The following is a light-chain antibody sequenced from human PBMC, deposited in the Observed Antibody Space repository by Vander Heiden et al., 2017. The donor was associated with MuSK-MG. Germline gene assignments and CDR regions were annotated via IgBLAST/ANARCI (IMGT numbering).Light chain of an antibody. V-gene: IGKV3-15*01. CDR2: GAS. Sequence: IVMTQSPATLSVSPGERATLACRASQSVSSNLAWYQQKPGQAPRLLIYGASTRATGIPARFSGSGSGTEFTLTISSLQSEDFAVYYCQQDNNWPPWTFGQGTKVEIK. CDR1: QSVSSN. J-gene: IGKJ1*01. CDR3: QQDNNWPPWT.